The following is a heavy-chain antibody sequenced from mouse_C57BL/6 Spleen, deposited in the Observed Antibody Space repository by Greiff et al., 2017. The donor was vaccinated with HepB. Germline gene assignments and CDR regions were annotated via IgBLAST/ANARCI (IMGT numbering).Heavy chain of an antibody. D-gene: IGHD2-5*01. CDR1: GYTFTSYW. J-gene: IGHJ1*03. CDR2: IDPSDSYT. Sequence: QVQLQQPGAELVKPGASVKLSCKASGYTFTSYWMQWVKQRPGQGLEWIGEIDPSDSYTNYNQKFKGKATLTVDTSSSTAYMQLSSLTSEDSAVYYCASYYSNYVWYFDGWGTGTTVTVSS. V-gene: IGHV1-50*01. CDR3: ASYYSNYVWYFDG.